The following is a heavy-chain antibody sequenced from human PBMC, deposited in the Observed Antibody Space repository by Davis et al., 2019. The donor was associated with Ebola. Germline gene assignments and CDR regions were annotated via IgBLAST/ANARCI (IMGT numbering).Heavy chain of an antibody. CDR3: ARDVFGYSSGWYSSSVDY. V-gene: IGHV3-66*01. D-gene: IGHD6-19*01. J-gene: IGHJ4*02. Sequence: GESLKISCTASGFTVSTNYMSWVRQAPGKGLEWVSLSYGGDNSYYADSVRDRFIISGDNSKNTLYLQMNSLRAEDTAVYYCARDVFGYSSGWYSSSVDYWGQGTLVTVSS. CDR2: SYGGDNS. CDR1: GFTVSTNY.